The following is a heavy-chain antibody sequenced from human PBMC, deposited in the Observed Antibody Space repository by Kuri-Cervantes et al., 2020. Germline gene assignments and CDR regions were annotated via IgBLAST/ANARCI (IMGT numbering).Heavy chain of an antibody. Sequence: GESLKISCAASGFTFSSYAMSWVRQAPGKGLEWVGRIKSKADGGTIDYATPVKGRVIISRDDSKNTLYLHMNNLKTEDTAVYFCATYLEYYFDYWGQGTMVTVSS. J-gene: IGHJ4*02. CDR1: GFTFSSYA. V-gene: IGHV3-15*01. CDR3: ATYLEYYFDY. D-gene: IGHD2-21*01. CDR2: IKSKADGGTI.